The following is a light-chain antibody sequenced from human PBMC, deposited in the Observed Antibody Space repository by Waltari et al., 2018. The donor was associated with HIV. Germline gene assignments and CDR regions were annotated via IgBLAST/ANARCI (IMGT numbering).Light chain of an antibody. Sequence: QSVLTQPPSVSGTPGQRVSISCSGSSSNIGSNYVYWYQQLPGTAPKLLIYRNNQRPSGVPDRFSGSKSGTSASLAISGLRSEDEADYYCAAWDDSLSGQWVFGGGTKVTVL. CDR3: AAWDDSLSGQWV. CDR2: RNN. V-gene: IGLV1-47*01. CDR1: SSNIGSNY. J-gene: IGLJ3*02.